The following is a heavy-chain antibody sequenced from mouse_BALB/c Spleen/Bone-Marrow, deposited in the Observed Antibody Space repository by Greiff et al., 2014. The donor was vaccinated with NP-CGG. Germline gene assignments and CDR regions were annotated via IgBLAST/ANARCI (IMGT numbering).Heavy chain of an antibody. CDR3: ARNGYYGWIAY. Sequence: EVQRVESGGGLVQPGGSLKLSCAASGFDFSRYWMTWVRQAPGKGLEWIGEINPDSGTINYTPSLKDKFIIPRNNAKNTLYLQMSKVRSEDTALYYCARNGYYGWIAYWGQGTLVTVSA. J-gene: IGHJ3*01. CDR1: GFDFSRYW. V-gene: IGHV4-1*02. CDR2: INPDSGTI. D-gene: IGHD2-3*01.